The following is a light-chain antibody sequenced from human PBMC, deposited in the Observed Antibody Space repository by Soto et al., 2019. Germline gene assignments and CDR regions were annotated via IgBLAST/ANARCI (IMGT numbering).Light chain of an antibody. J-gene: IGKJ4*01. CDR2: WAT. CDR3: KQYYRSPLT. Sequence: DIVMTQSPDSLAVSLGEKATINCKSSQSLLSNNRNFLAWYQHKPGQPPKALIYWATARESGVPDRFSGSESGTDCTLPISSLQAEDVAVYYCKQYYRSPLTFGGGTKVEIK. CDR1: QSLLSNNRNF. V-gene: IGKV4-1*01.